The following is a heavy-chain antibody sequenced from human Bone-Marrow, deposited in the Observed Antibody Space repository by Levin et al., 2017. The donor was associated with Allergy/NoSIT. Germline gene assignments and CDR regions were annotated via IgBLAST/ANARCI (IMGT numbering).Heavy chain of an antibody. CDR1: GFTFDMFA. J-gene: IGHJ5*02. D-gene: IGHD2-21*02. CDR3: VKRQLEYCGGDCFSGDLDA. Sequence: PGGSLRLSCAASGFTFDMFALHWVRQAPGKGLEWVGVISYDESVTHYGDSVKGRFTISRDNSKSMLYLQMNSLRPEDTAVYYCVKRQLEYCGGDCFSGDLDAWGQGTLVTVSS. V-gene: IGHV3-30*18. CDR2: ISYDESVT.